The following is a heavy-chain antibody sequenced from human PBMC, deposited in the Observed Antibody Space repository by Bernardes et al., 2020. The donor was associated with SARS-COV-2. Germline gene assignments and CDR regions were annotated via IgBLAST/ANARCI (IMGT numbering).Heavy chain of an antibody. CDR1: GYIFSYYG. CDR3: ARDEHGHGGDR. V-gene: IGHV1-18*01. D-gene: IGHD3-16*01. J-gene: IGHJ5*02. Sequence: ASVKVSCKASGYIFSYYGITWVRQAPGQGLEWMGWISAYDGKTNYAQKFQGRVTMTADRSTGTVYMELRSLTSDDAGVYFCARDEHGHGGDRWGQGTLVTVSS. CDR2: ISAYDGKT.